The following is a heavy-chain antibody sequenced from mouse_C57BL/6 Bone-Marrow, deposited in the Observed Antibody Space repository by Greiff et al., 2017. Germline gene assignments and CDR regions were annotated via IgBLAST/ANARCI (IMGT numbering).Heavy chain of an antibody. D-gene: IGHD2-3*01. J-gene: IGHJ4*01. Sequence: QVQLQQPGAELVRPGSSVKLSCKASGYTFTSYWMHWVKQRPIQGLEWIGNIDPSDSETHYNQKFKDKATLTVYKSSSTAYMQLSSLTSDDSAVYYCARGYFAYYAMDYWGQGTSVTVSS. CDR1: GYTFTSYW. V-gene: IGHV1-52*01. CDR2: IDPSDSET. CDR3: ARGYFAYYAMDY.